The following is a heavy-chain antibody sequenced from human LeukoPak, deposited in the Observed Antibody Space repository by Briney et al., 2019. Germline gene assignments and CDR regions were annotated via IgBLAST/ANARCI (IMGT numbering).Heavy chain of an antibody. V-gene: IGHV3-21*01. J-gene: IGHJ4*02. CDR2: ITSSSSYI. Sequence: ETLSLTCAVYGGSFSGYYWSWIRQAPGKGLEWVSSITSSSSYIYYADSVKGRFTISRDNAKSSLYLQMNSLRAEDTALYYCARHRTASDYWGQGTLVTVSS. CDR1: GGSFSGYY. D-gene: IGHD3-16*02. CDR3: ARHRTASDY.